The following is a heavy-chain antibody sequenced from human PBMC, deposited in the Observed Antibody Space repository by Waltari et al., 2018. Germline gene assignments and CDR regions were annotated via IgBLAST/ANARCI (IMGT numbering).Heavy chain of an antibody. Sequence: QVQLVQSGAEVRKPGSSVRISCKPSGGTFSSRAFSWVRQAPGQGLGWVGGVIPGCDTSSSAQRFQGRVSITADKSTTTIHMELNSLTSDDAAVYYCAKESGGYDHPYFDQWGQGTLVTVSS. V-gene: IGHV1-69*14. CDR3: AKESGGYDHPYFDQ. J-gene: IGHJ4*02. CDR1: GGTFSSRA. D-gene: IGHD5-12*01. CDR2: VIPGCDTS.